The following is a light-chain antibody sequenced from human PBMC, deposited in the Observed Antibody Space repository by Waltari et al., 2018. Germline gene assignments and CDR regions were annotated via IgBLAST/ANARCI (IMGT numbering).Light chain of an antibody. V-gene: IGKV3-20*01. CDR1: QSISRF. CDR2: DAY. Sequence: EIMLTQSPGTLSLSPGERATISCRASQSISRFLAWYHHKPGQAPRLHIYDAYTRATGIPDRFSVSGSGTDFSLTINRLAPEDIAVYYCQKYGSLPATFGQGTKVEIK. CDR3: QKYGSLPAT. J-gene: IGKJ1*01.